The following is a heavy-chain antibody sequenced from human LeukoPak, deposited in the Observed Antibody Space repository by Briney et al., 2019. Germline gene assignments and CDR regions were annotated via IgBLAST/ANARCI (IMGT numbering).Heavy chain of an antibody. V-gene: IGHV3-9*01. D-gene: IGHD2-2*02. Sequence: PGGSLRLSCAASGFTFDDYAMHWVRQAPGKGLEWVLGISWNSGSIGYADSVKGRFTISRDNAKNSLYLQMNSLRAEDTAVYYCARAHWDCSSTNCYKRHYLPLDFWGQGTLVTVSS. J-gene: IGHJ4*02. CDR2: ISWNSGSI. CDR1: GFTFDDYA. CDR3: ARAHWDCSSTNCYKRHYLPLDF.